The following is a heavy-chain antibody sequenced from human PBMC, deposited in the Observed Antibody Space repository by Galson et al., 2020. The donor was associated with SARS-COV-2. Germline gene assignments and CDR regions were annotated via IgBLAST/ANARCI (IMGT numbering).Heavy chain of an antibody. D-gene: IGHD1-26*01. V-gene: IGHV3-33*01. CDR1: GFTFSSYG. Sequence: PGGSLRLSCEASGFTFSSYGMHWVRQAPGKGLEWVAVIWYDGSNKYYADSVKGRFTISRDNSKNTLYLQMNSLRAEDTAVYYCARDLVGATIGGMDVWGQGTTVTVSS. CDR2: IWYDGSNK. CDR3: ARDLVGATIGGMDV. J-gene: IGHJ6*02.